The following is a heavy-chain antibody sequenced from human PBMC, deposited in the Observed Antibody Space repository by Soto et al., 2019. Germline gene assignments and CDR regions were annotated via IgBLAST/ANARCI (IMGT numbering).Heavy chain of an antibody. CDR1: GFTFSSYG. Sequence: GGSLRLSCAASGFTFSSYGMHWVRQAPGKGLEWVAVIWYDGSNKYYADSVKGRFTISRDNSKNTLYLQMNSLRAEDTAVYYCARDRIAAAGNYFDYWGQGTLVTVSS. V-gene: IGHV3-33*01. CDR2: IWYDGSNK. J-gene: IGHJ4*02. CDR3: ARDRIAAAGNYFDY. D-gene: IGHD6-13*01.